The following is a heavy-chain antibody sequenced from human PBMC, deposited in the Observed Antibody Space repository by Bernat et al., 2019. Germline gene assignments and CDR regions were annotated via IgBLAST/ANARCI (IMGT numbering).Heavy chain of an antibody. J-gene: IGHJ6*03. V-gene: IGHV3-11*05. Sequence: VQLVESGGGLVKPGGSLRLSCAASGFTFSDYYMSWIRQAPGKGLDWVSYISSSSYTNYADSVEGRFTISRDNAKNSLYLQMNSLRAEDTAVYYCARGTSTSAPYMDVWGKGTTVTVSS. CDR1: GFTFSDYY. CDR2: ISSSSYT. CDR3: ARGTSTSAPYMDV.